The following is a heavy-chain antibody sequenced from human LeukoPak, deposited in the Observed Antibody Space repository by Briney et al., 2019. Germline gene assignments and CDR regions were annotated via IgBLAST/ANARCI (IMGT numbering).Heavy chain of an antibody. V-gene: IGHV4-30-4*08. CDR2: IYYGGST. D-gene: IGHD1-26*01. CDR1: GGSISSGDYY. Sequence: TSETLSLTCTVSGGSISSGDYYWSWIRQPPGKGLEWIGYIYYGGSTYYNPSLKSRVTISVDTSKNQFSLKLSSVTAADTAVYYCARDRYSGSLHDFDYWGQGTLVTVSS. J-gene: IGHJ4*02. CDR3: ARDRYSGSLHDFDY.